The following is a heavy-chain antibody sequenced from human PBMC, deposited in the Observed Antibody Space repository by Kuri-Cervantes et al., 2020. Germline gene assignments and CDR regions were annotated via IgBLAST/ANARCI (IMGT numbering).Heavy chain of an antibody. Sequence: GESLKISCAASGFTFSSYAMSWVRQAPGKGLEWVSAISGSGGSTYYADSVKGRSTISRDNSKNTLYLQMNSLRAEDTAVYYCARVFYYYGSGSPDLDYWGQGTLVTVSS. D-gene: IGHD3-10*01. CDR1: GFTFSSYA. V-gene: IGHV3-23*01. CDR3: ARVFYYYGSGSPDLDY. CDR2: ISGSGGST. J-gene: IGHJ4*02.